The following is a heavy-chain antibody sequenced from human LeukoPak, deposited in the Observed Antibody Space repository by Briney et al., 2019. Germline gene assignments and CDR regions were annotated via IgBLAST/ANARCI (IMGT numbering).Heavy chain of an antibody. V-gene: IGHV1-18*01. D-gene: IGHD1-7*01. Sequence: ASVKVSCKASGYPFTSYGISWVRQAPGQGLEWMGWISAYNGNTNYAQKLKGRVTMTTDTSTSTAFMELRSLRSDDTAVYYCARDITGTTTGNWGQGTLVTVSS. J-gene: IGHJ4*02. CDR1: GYPFTSYG. CDR3: ARDITGTTTGN. CDR2: ISAYNGNT.